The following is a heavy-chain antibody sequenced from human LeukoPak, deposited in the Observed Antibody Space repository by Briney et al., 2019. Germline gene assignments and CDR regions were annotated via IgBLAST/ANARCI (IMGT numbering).Heavy chain of an antibody. CDR1: GFSLSDYY. J-gene: IGHJ4*02. CDR2: VTSTGRST. CDR3: ARGRRGSYYTFQV. V-gene: IGHV3-11*01. D-gene: IGHD3-16*01. Sequence: GGSLRLSCAVSGFSLSDYYMNWVRQASGKGLEWISYVTSTGRSTNYADSVKGRFTISRDSAKNSVSLQLSSLTAEDTAVYYCARGRRGSYYTFQVWGQGTLVSVSS.